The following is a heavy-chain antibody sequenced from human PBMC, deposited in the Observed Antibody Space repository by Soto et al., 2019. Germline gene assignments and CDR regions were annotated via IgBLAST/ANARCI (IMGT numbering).Heavy chain of an antibody. CDR1: GGTFSSYA. J-gene: IGHJ5*02. D-gene: IGHD2-8*01. CDR3: ARESCTNGVCYWVGNWFDP. V-gene: IGHV1-69*01. Sequence: QVQLVQSGAEVKKPGSSVKVSCKASGGTFSSYAISWVRQAPGQGLEWMGGIIPIFGTANYAQKFQGRVTITADESTSTAYMELSSLRSEDTAVYYCARESCTNGVCYWVGNWFDPWGQGTLVTDSS. CDR2: IIPIFGTA.